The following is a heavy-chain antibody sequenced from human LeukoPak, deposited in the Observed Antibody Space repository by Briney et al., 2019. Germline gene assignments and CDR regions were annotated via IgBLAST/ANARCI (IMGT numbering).Heavy chain of an antibody. Sequence: GGSLRLSCAASGFTFSSYAMSWVRQAPGKGLEWVSVIYSGGSTYYADSVKGRFTISRDNSKNTLYLQMNSLRAEDTAVYYCAREGGEIYGMDVWGQGTTVTVSS. V-gene: IGHV3-66*01. D-gene: IGHD3-10*01. CDR2: IYSGGST. CDR3: AREGGEIYGMDV. J-gene: IGHJ6*02. CDR1: GFTFSSYA.